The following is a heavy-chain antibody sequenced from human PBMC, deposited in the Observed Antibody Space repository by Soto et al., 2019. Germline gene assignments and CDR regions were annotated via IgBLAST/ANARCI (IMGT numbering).Heavy chain of an antibody. CDR3: ARSVPFYDSSGYAYYYYYGMDV. V-gene: IGHV4-59*01. Sequence: SETLSLTCTVSGGSISSYYWSWIRQPPGKGLEWIGYIYYSGSTNYNPSLKSRVTISVDTSKNQFSLKLSSVTAADTAVYYCARSVPFYDSSGYAYYYYYGMDVWGQGTTVTV. CDR2: IYYSGST. CDR1: GGSISSYY. D-gene: IGHD3-22*01. J-gene: IGHJ6*02.